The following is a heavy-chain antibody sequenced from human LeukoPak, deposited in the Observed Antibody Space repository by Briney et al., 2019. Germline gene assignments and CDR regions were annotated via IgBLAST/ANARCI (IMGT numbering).Heavy chain of an antibody. J-gene: IGHJ5*02. CDR3: ARAGLGIATKFDL. CDR1: GGSISSGSYY. Sequence: SQTLSLTCSVSGGSISSGSYYWSWIRQPAGKGLEWIGRIYSSGSTNYNPSLKSRVTISVDTSKNQFSLKLSSVTAADTAVYYCARAGLGIATKFDLWGQGTLVTVSS. V-gene: IGHV4-61*02. D-gene: IGHD6-13*01. CDR2: IYSSGST.